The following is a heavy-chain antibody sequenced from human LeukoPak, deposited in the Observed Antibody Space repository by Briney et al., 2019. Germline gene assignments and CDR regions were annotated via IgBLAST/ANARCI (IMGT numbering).Heavy chain of an antibody. CDR3: ARDSGFGEPPNT. V-gene: IGHV3-21*01. CDR1: GFTFSDSW. D-gene: IGHD3-10*01. Sequence: PGGSLRLSCAASGFTFSDSWMTWVRQAPGKGLEWVSSISSSSSYIYYADSVKGRFTISRDNAKNSLYLQMNSLRAEDTAVYYCARDSGFGEPPNTWGQGTLVTVSS. CDR2: ISSSSSYI. J-gene: IGHJ5*02.